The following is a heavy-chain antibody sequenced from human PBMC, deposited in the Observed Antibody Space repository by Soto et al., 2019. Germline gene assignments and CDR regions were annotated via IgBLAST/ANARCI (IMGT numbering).Heavy chain of an antibody. Sequence: QLQLQESGPGLVKPSETLSLTCSVSGDSINSDNYYWGWIRQPPGKGLERIGSIYYRGNTYYNPSLKTRVTISLDKSKSQFSLKLNSVTAADSAVYFCARLEGRATISYYFDYWGQGTLVTVSS. J-gene: IGHJ4*02. CDR1: GDSINSDNYY. V-gene: IGHV4-39*01. D-gene: IGHD3-3*01. CDR3: ARLEGRATISYYFDY. CDR2: IYYRGNT.